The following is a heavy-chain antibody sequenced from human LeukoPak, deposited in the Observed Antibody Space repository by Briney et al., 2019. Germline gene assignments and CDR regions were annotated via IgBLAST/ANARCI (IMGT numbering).Heavy chain of an antibody. CDR3: AKDSHWILFDD. CDR1: GFTFTTYG. J-gene: IGHJ4*02. D-gene: IGHD2-2*03. Sequence: GGSLRLSCAASGFTFTTYGMNWVRQAPGKGLEWVSGIGGSGIRTYYADSVKGRFTISRDNSKNTLYLQMNSLKDEDTAVYYCAKDSHWILFDDWGQGTLVTVSS. CDR2: IGGSGIRT. V-gene: IGHV3-23*01.